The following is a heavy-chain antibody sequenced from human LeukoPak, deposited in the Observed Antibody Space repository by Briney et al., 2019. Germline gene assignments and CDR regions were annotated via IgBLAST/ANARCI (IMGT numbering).Heavy chain of an antibody. CDR2: INPNSGTWINPNSGVT. D-gene: IGHD1-26*01. CDR3: TRESIMGATQYDY. CDR1: GYTFSDYY. Sequence: ASVKVSCKTSGYTFSDYYMHWVRQAPGQGLEWMGWINPNSGTWINPNSGVTNYAQNFQGRVTRTRDTSISTAYMELSGLGSDDTAVYYCTRESIMGATQYDYWGQGTLVTVSS. V-gene: IGHV1-2*02. J-gene: IGHJ4*02.